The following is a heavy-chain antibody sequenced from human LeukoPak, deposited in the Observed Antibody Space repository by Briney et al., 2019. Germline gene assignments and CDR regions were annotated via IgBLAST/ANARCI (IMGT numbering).Heavy chain of an antibody. CDR2: INWNGGST. CDR3: ARGFGSGSYYSHLVY. CDR1: GFTFDDFG. V-gene: IGHV3-20*04. Sequence: GGSLRLSCAASGFTFDDFGMSWVRQGPGKGLEWVSGINWNGGSTGYADSVKGRFTISRDNAKNSLYLQMNSLRAEDTALYYCARGFGSGSYYSHLVYWGKGTLVTVSS. J-gene: IGHJ4*02. D-gene: IGHD3-10*01.